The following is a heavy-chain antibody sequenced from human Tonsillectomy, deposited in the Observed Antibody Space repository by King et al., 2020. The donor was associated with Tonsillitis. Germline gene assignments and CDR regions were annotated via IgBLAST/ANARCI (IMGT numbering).Heavy chain of an antibody. CDR2: IHYSGST. CDR3: ARALSYFDY. D-gene: IGHD3-16*02. J-gene: IGHJ4*02. CDR1: GGSISTYY. Sequence: VQLQESGPGLVKPSETLSLTCTVSGGSISTYYWSWIRQPPGKGLEWIGFIHYSGSTNYNPSLKSRVTISVDTSKNQFSLRLSSVTAADTAVYYCARALSYFDYWGQGTLVTVSS. V-gene: IGHV4-59*01.